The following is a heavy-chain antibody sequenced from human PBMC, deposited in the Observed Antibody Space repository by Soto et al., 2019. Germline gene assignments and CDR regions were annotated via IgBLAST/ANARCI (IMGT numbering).Heavy chain of an antibody. CDR3: ARESGSYWFDP. Sequence: GSLRLSCAASGXTFSSYLMHWVRQAPGKGLVWVSRINSDGSSQSYADSVKGRFTISRDNAKNTLYLPMNSLRAEDTAVYYCARESGSYWFDPWGQGTLATVS. D-gene: IGHD1-26*01. J-gene: IGHJ5*02. CDR2: INSDGSSQ. CDR1: GXTFSSYL. V-gene: IGHV3-74*01.